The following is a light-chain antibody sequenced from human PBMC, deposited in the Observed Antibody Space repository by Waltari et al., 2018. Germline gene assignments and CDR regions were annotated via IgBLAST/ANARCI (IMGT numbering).Light chain of an antibody. V-gene: IGKV1-9*01. J-gene: IGKJ4*01. CDR1: QGISSY. CDR3: QQLDGYPLT. CDR2: GAS. Sequence: DIQLTQSPSFLSASVVDRVTITCRASQGISSYLAWYQQKPGKAPKLLIYGASTLQSGVPSRFSGSGSGTEFTLTISSLQPEDFATYYCQQLDGYPLTFGGGTKVEIK.